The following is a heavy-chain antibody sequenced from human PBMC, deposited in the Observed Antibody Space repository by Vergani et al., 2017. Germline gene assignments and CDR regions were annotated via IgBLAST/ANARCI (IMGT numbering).Heavy chain of an antibody. V-gene: IGHV4-59*01. D-gene: IGHD3-10*01. J-gene: IGHJ5*01. CDR1: GGSISSYY. CDR3: ARVAGAGAGSYGGGWFDP. Sequence: QVQLQESGPGLVKPSETLSLTCTVSGGSISSYYWSWIRQPPGKGLEWIGYIYYSGSTNYNHSLKSRVTISVDTSKNQFSLKLSSVTAADTAVYYCARVAGAGAGSYGGGWFDPWGQGTLVTVSS. CDR2: IYYSGST.